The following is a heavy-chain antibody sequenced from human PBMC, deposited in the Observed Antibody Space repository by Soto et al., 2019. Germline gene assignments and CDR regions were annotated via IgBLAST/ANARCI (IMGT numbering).Heavy chain of an antibody. V-gene: IGHV4-31*03. CDR1: GGSISSGGYY. Sequence: QVQLQESGPGLVKPSQTLSLTCTVSGGSISSGGYYWSWIRQHPGKGLEWLGYIYYSGSTYYNPSLTSRVTISVDTSKNQFSLKLSSVTAADTAVYYCARDLRYGDYESYGMDVWGQGTTVTVSS. CDR2: IYYSGST. D-gene: IGHD4-17*01. CDR3: ARDLRYGDYESYGMDV. J-gene: IGHJ6*02.